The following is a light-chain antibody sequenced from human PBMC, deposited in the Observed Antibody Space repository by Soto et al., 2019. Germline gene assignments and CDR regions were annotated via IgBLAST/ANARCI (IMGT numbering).Light chain of an antibody. CDR1: SSDVGGSNY. CDR3: TSYRRGPLYV. CDR2: DVN. Sequence: QSALTQPASVYGSPGQSITVSCTGLSSDVGGSNYVSRYQQHPGKAPRLIIFDVNNRPSGVSPRFSGSKSGNTASLTISGLQAEDEAHYFCTSYRRGPLYVFGTGTKVTVL. J-gene: IGLJ1*01. V-gene: IGLV2-14*03.